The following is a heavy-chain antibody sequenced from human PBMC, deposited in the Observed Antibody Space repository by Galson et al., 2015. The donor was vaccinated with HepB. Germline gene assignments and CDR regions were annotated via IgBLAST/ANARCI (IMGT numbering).Heavy chain of an antibody. Sequence: SLRLSCAASGFTFSTFGIHWVRQAPGKGLEWVAVIWYDGSNKYYTDSVKGRFTISRDNSKDTLHLQMNSLRAEDTAVYYCARGGGQYYYYMDVWGKGTTVTVSS. CDR2: IWYDGSNK. D-gene: IGHD3-16*01. J-gene: IGHJ6*03. CDR1: GFTFSTFG. CDR3: ARGGGQYYYYMDV. V-gene: IGHV3-33*01.